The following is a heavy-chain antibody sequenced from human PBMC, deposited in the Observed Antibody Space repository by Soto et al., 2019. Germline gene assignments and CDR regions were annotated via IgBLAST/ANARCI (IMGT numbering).Heavy chain of an antibody. Sequence: SETLSLTCAVYGGSFSGYYWSWIHQPPGKGLEWIGEINHSGSTNYNPSLKSRVTISVDTSKNQFSLKLSSVTAADTAVYYCARGWSGSYYHFSLSLRNWGQGTLVTVSS. J-gene: IGHJ4*02. CDR3: ARGWSGSYYHFSLSLRN. CDR2: INHSGST. V-gene: IGHV4-34*01. CDR1: GGSFSGYY. D-gene: IGHD1-26*01.